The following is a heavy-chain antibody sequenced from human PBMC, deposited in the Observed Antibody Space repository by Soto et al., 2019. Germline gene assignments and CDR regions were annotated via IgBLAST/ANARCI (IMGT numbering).Heavy chain of an antibody. CDR2: IYHSGST. J-gene: IGHJ4*02. CDR1: GGSISSGGYS. D-gene: IGHD3-10*01. CDR3: ASARGREYYFDY. V-gene: IGHV4-30-2*01. Sequence: PSETLSLTCAVSGGSISSGGYSWSWIRQPPGKGLEWIGYIYHSGSTYYNPSLKSRVTISVDRSKNQFSLKLSSVTAADTAVYYCASARGREYYFDYWGQGTLVTDSS.